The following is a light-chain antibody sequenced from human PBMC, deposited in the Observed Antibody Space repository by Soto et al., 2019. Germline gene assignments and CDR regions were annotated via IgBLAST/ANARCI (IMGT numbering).Light chain of an antibody. CDR1: SSDVGGYNY. Sequence: QSVLTQPASVSGSPGQSITISCTGTSSDVGGYNYVSWYQQHPGRAPKLMIYDVNNRPSGVSNRFSGSKFGNTASLTISGLQAEDEADYYCNSYTSSRTLVFGTGTKLTVL. V-gene: IGLV2-14*03. CDR3: NSYTSSRTLV. J-gene: IGLJ1*01. CDR2: DVN.